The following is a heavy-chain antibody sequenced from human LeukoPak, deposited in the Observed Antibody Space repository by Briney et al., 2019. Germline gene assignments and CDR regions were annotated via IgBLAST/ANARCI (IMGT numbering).Heavy chain of an antibody. D-gene: IGHD2-21*02. CDR1: GFSFSGYW. Sequence: GGSLRLSCVGSGFSFSGYWLDWVRQAPGKGLEWVANINQDGREENYVGSVKGRFTISRDNAKNTLYLQMNSLRAEDSAVYYCARTAYCGADCHYYFDYWGQGTLVTVSS. CDR3: ARTAYCGADCHYYFDY. CDR2: INQDGREE. V-gene: IGHV3-7*01. J-gene: IGHJ4*02.